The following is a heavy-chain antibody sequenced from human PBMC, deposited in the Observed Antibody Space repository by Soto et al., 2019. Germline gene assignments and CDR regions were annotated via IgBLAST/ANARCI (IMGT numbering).Heavy chain of an antibody. V-gene: IGHV4-30-2*01. D-gene: IGHD6-19*01. Sequence: QLQLQESGSGLVKPSQTLSITCAVSGGSISSGGYSWSWIRQPPGKGLEWIGYIYHSGSTYYNPSLKSRVTISVDRSKNQFSRKLSSVTAADTAVYYCARAGGLGAVAVDYWGQGTMVTVSS. CDR1: GGSISSGGYS. J-gene: IGHJ4*02. CDR3: ARAGGLGAVAVDY. CDR2: IYHSGST.